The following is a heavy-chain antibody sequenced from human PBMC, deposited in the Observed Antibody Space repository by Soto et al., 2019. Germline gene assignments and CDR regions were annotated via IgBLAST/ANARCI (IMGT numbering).Heavy chain of an antibody. J-gene: IGHJ4*02. CDR2: FVPEDGET. Sequence: QVQLVQSGAEVKKPGASVKVSCKVSGYTLTELSMHWVRQAPGKGLEWMGGFVPEDGETIYAQKFQGRVTMTEDTXRDTAYMELSSLRSEDTAVYYCATATWIQLWLMFDYWGQGTLVTVSS. D-gene: IGHD5-18*01. V-gene: IGHV1-24*01. CDR3: ATATWIQLWLMFDY. CDR1: GYTLTELS.